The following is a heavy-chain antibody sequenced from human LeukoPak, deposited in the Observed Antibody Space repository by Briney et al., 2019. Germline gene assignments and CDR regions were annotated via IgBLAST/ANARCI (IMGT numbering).Heavy chain of an antibody. CDR1: GFPFSSYG. V-gene: IGHV3-21*01. Sequence: PGGSLRLSCAASGFPFSSYGMNWVRQAPGKGLEWVSSISSSSSYIYYADSVKGRFTISRDNAKNSLYLQMNSLRAEDTAVYYCARALGGQPSLADYWGQGTLVTVSS. CDR3: ARALGGQPSLADY. D-gene: IGHD2-15*01. J-gene: IGHJ4*02. CDR2: ISSSSSYI.